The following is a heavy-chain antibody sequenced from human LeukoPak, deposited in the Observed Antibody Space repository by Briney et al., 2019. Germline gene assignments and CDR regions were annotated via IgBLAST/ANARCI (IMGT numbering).Heavy chain of an antibody. CDR2: ISYDGSNK. CDR3: AREVVVAALDY. V-gene: IGHV3-30*04. CDR1: GFTFSSYA. D-gene: IGHD2-15*01. J-gene: IGHJ4*02. Sequence: GGSLRLSCAASGFTFSSYAMHWVRQAPGKGLEWVAVISYDGSNKYYADFVKGRFTISRDNSKNTLYLQMNSLRAEDTAVYYCAREVVVAALDYWGQGTLVTVSS.